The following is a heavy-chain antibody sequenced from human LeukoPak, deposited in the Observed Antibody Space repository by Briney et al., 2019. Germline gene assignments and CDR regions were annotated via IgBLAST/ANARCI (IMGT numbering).Heavy chain of an antibody. D-gene: IGHD6-13*01. J-gene: IGHJ6*03. V-gene: IGHV3-30*02. CDR1: GFTFSSYG. CDR3: AKDAIPGNYYYYYMDV. Sequence: GGSLRLSCAASGFTFSSYGMHWVRQAPGKGLEWVAFIRYDGSNKYYADSVKGRFTISRDNSKNTLYLQMNSLRAEDTAVYYCAKDAIPGNYYYYYMDVWGKGTTVTISS. CDR2: IRYDGSNK.